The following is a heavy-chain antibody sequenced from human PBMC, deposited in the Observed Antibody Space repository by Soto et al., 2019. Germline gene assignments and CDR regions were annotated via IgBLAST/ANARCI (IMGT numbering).Heavy chain of an antibody. CDR1: GFTFSSYA. D-gene: IGHD6-25*01. Sequence: SLRLSCAASGFTFSSYAMSWVRQAPGKWLEWVSAISGTGGTTYYADSVKGRFTISRDNSRNTLHLQMNSLRAEDTAIYYCAKFFVETGGSSGWPWSFHFWGQGTLVTVSS. J-gene: IGHJ4*02. CDR2: ISGTGGTT. V-gene: IGHV3-23*01. CDR3: AKFFVETGGSSGWPWSFHF.